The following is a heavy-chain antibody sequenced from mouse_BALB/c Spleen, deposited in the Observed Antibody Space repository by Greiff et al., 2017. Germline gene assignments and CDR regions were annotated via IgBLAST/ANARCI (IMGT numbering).Heavy chain of an antibody. Sequence: QVQLKESGPGLVAPSQSLSITCTVSGFSLTSYGVHWVRQPPGKGLEWLGVIWAGGSTNYNSALMSRLSISKDNSKSQVFLKMNSLQTDDTAMYYCAREAYYGNYYFDYWGQGTTLTVSS. CDR3: AREAYYGNYYFDY. CDR2: IWAGGST. J-gene: IGHJ2*01. CDR1: GFSLTSYG. D-gene: IGHD2-10*01. V-gene: IGHV2-9*02.